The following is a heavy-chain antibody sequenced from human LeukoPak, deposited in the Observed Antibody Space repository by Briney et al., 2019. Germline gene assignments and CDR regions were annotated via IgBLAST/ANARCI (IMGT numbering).Heavy chain of an antibody. CDR1: GLTFFREG. CDR2: ISSDESKK. V-gene: IGHV3-30*09. Sequence: GGSLRLSCVASGLTFFREGLHWVRQAPGKGLEWVAVISSDESKKYYTDSVKGRFAISRDNSKNTLYLQMNSLRAEDTAVYYCARDIGGLDGDGLDYWGQGTLVTVS. CDR3: ARDIGGLDGDGLDY. D-gene: IGHD4-17*01. J-gene: IGHJ4*02.